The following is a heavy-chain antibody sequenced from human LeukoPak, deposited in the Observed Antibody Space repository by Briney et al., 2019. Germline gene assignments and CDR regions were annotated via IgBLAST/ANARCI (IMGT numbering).Heavy chain of an antibody. CDR3: ARRNSSSSVSDAFDY. CDR2: IYSSGST. CDR1: GGSIGSYY. V-gene: IGHV4-59*12. D-gene: IGHD6-6*01. J-gene: IGHJ4*02. Sequence: SETLSLTCTVSGGSIGSYYWSWIRQPPGKGLEWIGYIYSSGSTNYNPSLKSRVTISVDTSKNQFSLKLSSVTAADTAVYYCARRNSSSSVSDAFDYWGQGTLVTVSS.